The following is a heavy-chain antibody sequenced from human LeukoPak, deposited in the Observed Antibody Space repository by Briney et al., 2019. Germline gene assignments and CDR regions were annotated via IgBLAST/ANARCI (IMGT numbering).Heavy chain of an antibody. Sequence: SETLSLTCTVSGGSISGYYWGWIRQPPGKGLEWIGSIYYSGSTYYNPSLKSRVTISVDTSKNQFSLKLSSVTAADTAVYYCANACTGGSCYNAFDIWGQGTMVTVSS. V-gene: IGHV4-39*07. D-gene: IGHD2-15*01. CDR3: ANACTGGSCYNAFDI. J-gene: IGHJ3*02. CDR2: IYYSGST. CDR1: GGSISGYY.